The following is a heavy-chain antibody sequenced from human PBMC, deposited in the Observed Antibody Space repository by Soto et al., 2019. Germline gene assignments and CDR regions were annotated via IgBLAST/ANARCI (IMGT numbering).Heavy chain of an antibody. J-gene: IGHJ4*02. CDR1: GGSISSYY. Sequence: SETLSLTCTVSGGSISSYYWSWIRQPPGKGLEWIGYIYYSGSTNYNPSLKSRVTISVDTSKNQFSLKLSSVTAADTAVYYCARGEWFPPSVLWGQGTLVTVSS. D-gene: IGHD3-3*01. V-gene: IGHV4-59*01. CDR3: ARGEWFPPSVL. CDR2: IYYSGST.